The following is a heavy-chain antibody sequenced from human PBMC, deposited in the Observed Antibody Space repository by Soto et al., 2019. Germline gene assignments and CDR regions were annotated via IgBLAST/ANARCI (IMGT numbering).Heavy chain of an antibody. J-gene: IGHJ4*02. CDR1: GGSISSGGYY. D-gene: IGHD6-19*01. Sequence: PSETLSLTCTVSGGSISSGGYYWSWILHHPGKGLEWIGYIYYSGSTYYNPSLKSRVTISVDTSKNQFSLRLSSVTAADTAVYSCARQVGGWAPWYFDYWGQGTLVTVSS. V-gene: IGHV4-31*03. CDR2: IYYSGST. CDR3: ARQVGGWAPWYFDY.